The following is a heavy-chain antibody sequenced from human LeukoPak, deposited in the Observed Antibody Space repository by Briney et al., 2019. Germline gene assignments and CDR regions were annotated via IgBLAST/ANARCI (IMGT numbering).Heavy chain of an antibody. CDR2: IKQDGSEK. CDR3: ARGVEQLWLSYWYFDL. J-gene: IGHJ2*01. V-gene: IGHV3-7*01. CDR1: GFTFSSYW. D-gene: IGHD5-18*01. Sequence: PGGSLRLSCAASGFTFSSYWMSWVRQAPGKGLEWVANIKQDGSEKYYVDSVKGRFTISRDNAKNSLYLQMNSLRAEDTAVYYRARGVEQLWLSYWYFDLWGRGTLVTVSS.